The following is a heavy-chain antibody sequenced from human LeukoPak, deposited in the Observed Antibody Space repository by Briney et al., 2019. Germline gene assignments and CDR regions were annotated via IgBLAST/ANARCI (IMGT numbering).Heavy chain of an antibody. Sequence: SVKVSCKTSGATFNNSAISWVRQAPGQGLEWLGGIMPLFGTAGYAQKFQGRVTITKDESTRTVYLELTSLTSDDTAVYYCARDVHGDYGSGWFDPWGQGTLVSVSS. D-gene: IGHD4-17*01. V-gene: IGHV1-69*05. CDR3: ARDVHGDYGSGWFDP. J-gene: IGHJ5*02. CDR2: IMPLFGTA. CDR1: GATFNNSA.